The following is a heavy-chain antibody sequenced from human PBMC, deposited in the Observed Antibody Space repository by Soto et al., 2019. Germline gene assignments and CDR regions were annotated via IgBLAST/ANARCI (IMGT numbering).Heavy chain of an antibody. Sequence: SETLSLTCSFSGDSVTSHYWTWIRQSPEKGLEWIGYIYYSGNTNYNPSLKSRVTISVDTSKNQFSLKLSSATAADTAVYYCARGGTFRTFDYWGQGTLVTVSS. D-gene: IGHD3-16*01. CDR2: IYYSGNT. CDR3: ARGGTFRTFDY. J-gene: IGHJ4*02. V-gene: IGHV4-59*02. CDR1: GDSVTSHY.